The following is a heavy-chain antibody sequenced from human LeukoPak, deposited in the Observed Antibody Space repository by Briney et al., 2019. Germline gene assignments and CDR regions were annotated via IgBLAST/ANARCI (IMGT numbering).Heavy chain of an antibody. CDR2: IKQDGSET. V-gene: IGHV3-7*03. CDR3: ARDKGDYDTSGSLFIF. Sequence: GGSLRLSCAASGFTFSRYWMSWVRQTPRKGLEWVANIKQDGSETYYVDSMKGRFTISRDNAKNSLFLQMNSLRAEDTAVYYCARDKGDYDTSGSLFIFGGQGTLVTVSS. D-gene: IGHD3-22*01. J-gene: IGHJ4*02. CDR1: GFTFSRYW.